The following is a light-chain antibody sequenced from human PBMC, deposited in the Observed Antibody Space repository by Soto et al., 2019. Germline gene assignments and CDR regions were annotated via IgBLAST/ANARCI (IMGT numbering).Light chain of an antibody. J-gene: IGLJ1*01. Sequence: ALTQPPSASGSPGQSVTISCTGTSSDVGGYNYVSWYQQHPGKAPKLMIYEVSKRPSGVPDRFSGSKSGNTASLTVSGLQAEDEADYYCSSYAGSTVFGTGTKVTVL. CDR1: SSDVGGYNY. CDR2: EVS. V-gene: IGLV2-8*01. CDR3: SSYAGSTV.